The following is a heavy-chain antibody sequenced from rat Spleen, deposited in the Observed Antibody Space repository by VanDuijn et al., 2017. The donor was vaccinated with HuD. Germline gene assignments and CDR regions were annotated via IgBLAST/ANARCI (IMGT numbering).Heavy chain of an antibody. D-gene: IGHD2-5*01. J-gene: IGHJ2*01. CDR3: TRGGYFRY. V-gene: IGHV5S23*01. CDR1: GFTFSNYD. CDR2: ISAGGGNN. Sequence: EVQLVDSGGGLVQPGRSLKLSCAASGFTFSNYDMAWVRQAPTEGLEWVASISAGGGNNYYRDSGKGRFTISRDTVQNMLYLQMNSPRSEDTATYFGTRGGYFRYWGQGVRVTVSS.